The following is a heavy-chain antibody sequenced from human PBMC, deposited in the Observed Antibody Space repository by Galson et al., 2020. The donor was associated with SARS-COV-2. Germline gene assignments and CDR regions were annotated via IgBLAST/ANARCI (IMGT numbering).Heavy chain of an antibody. CDR3: ARDEQGYQLQEGVYYYYYYMDV. CDR1: GFTFSSYA. D-gene: IGHD2-2*01. CDR2: ISYDGSNK. J-gene: IGHJ6*03. Sequence: QLGESLKISCAASGFTFSSYAMHWVRQAPGKGLEWVAVISYDGSNKYYADSVKGRFTISRDNSKNTLYLQMNSLRAEDTAVYYCARDEQGYQLQEGVYYYYYYMDVWGKGTTVTVSS. V-gene: IGHV3-30*04.